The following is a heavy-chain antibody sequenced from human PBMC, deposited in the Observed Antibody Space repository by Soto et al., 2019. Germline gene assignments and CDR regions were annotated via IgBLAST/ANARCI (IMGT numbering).Heavy chain of an antibody. CDR1: GFTFNTYA. V-gene: IGHV3-48*02. D-gene: IGHD6-19*01. Sequence: GGSLRLSCAASGFTFNTYAMNWVRQAPGKGLMWVSSISCVCVAIYYADSVKGRFTISRENAQNSLYLQMNGLRDEDTAVYYCARERCYSSGCYFDYWGQGTQVTVSS. CDR3: ARERCYSSGCYFDY. J-gene: IGHJ4*02. CDR2: ISCVCVAI.